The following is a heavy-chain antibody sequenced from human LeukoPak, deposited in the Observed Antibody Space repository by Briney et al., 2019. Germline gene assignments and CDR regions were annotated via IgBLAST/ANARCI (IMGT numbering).Heavy chain of an antibody. Sequence: ASVKVSCKASGYTFTGYYMHWVRQAPGQGLEWMGWINPNSGGTYSAQKFQGWATMTRDTSISTAYMELSRLTFDDTAVYYCARANALYCSSTTCLFDYWARESWSPFPQ. V-gene: IGHV1-2*04. D-gene: IGHD2-2*01. J-gene: IGHJ4*02. CDR1: GYTFTGYY. CDR2: INPNSGGT. CDR3: ARANALYCSSTTCLFDY.